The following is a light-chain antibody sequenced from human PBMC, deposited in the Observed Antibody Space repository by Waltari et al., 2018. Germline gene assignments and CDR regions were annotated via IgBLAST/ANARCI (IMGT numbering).Light chain of an antibody. CDR2: AAS. CDR3: QQSYSTPLFT. V-gene: IGKV1-39*01. Sequence: DIQMTQSTSSLSASVGDRVTITCRASQSISSYLNWYQQKPGKAPKLLIYAASSLQSGVPSRFSGSGSGTDFTLTISSLQPEDFATYYGQQSYSTPLFTFGPGTKVDIK. CDR1: QSISSY. J-gene: IGKJ3*01.